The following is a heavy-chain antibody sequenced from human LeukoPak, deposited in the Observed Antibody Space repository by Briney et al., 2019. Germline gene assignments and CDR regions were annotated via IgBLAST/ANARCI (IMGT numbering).Heavy chain of an antibody. V-gene: IGHV3-48*01. CDR1: GFTFSSYW. Sequence: PGGSLRLSCAASGFTFSSYWMSWVRQAPGKGLEWVSYISSSSSTIYYADSVKGRFTISRDNAKNSLYLQMNSLRAEDTAVYYCARGSLGYSSGWVDYWGQGTLVTVSS. CDR2: ISSSSSTI. J-gene: IGHJ4*02. D-gene: IGHD6-19*01. CDR3: ARGSLGYSSGWVDY.